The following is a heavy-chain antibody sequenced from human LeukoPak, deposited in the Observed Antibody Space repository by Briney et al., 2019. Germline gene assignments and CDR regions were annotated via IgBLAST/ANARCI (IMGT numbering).Heavy chain of an antibody. J-gene: IGHJ5*02. CDR2: IYYSGST. Sequence: KASETLSLTCTVSGGSISSSGYYWGWIRQPPGKGLEWIGSIYYSGSTYYNPPLKSRVTVSVDTSKSHFSLKLSSVTAADTAVYYCARQSSSWYNWFDPWGQGSLVTVSS. D-gene: IGHD6-13*01. CDR1: GGSISSSGYY. V-gene: IGHV4-39*01. CDR3: ARQSSSWYNWFDP.